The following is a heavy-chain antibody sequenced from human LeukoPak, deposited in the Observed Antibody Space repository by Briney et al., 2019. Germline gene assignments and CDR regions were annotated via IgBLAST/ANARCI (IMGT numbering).Heavy chain of an antibody. D-gene: IGHD6-13*01. CDR2: INWNGGSR. CDR3: ARALDSYSSSWFDY. V-gene: IGHV3-20*04. J-gene: IGHJ4*02. Sequence: PGGSLRLSCAASGFKFDDYGMSWVRQVPGKGLEWVSGINWNGGSRGYADSVKGRFTISRDNAKNSVYLQMNSLRAEDTAVYYCARALDSYSSSWFDYWGQGTLVTVSS. CDR1: GFKFDDYG.